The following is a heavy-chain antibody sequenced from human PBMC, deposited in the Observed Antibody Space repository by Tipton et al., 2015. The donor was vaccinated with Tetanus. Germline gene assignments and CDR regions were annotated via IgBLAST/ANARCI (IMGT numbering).Heavy chain of an antibody. Sequence: QLVQSGAEVKKPGESLKISCKPSGYTFTIYWIGWVRQMPGKGLEWMGVINPTDYQTSYNPSFEGQVTISADRSINTAYQQWSSRQTSDTAMYFCARRRSAILSGSYHWYFDIWGRGTLVTVSS. J-gene: IGHJ2*01. D-gene: IGHD3-9*01. CDR2: INPTDYQT. CDR3: ARRRSAILSGSYHWYFDI. V-gene: IGHV5-51*01. CDR1: GYTFTIYW.